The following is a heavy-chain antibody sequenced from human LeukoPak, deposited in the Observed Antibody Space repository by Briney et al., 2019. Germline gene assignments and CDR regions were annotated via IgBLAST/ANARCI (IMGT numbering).Heavy chain of an antibody. D-gene: IGHD1-20*01. CDR1: GFTFTDYY. Sequence: PGGSLRLSCVASGFTFTDYYMSWIRQAPGKGLEWVSYISSTVITTYYADSVKGRFTISRDNAKNSLYLQMNSLRAEDTAVYYCVRSVYNWNDVDYWGQGTLVTASS. CDR3: VRSVYNWNDVDY. V-gene: IGHV3-11*01. J-gene: IGHJ4*02. CDR2: ISSTVITT.